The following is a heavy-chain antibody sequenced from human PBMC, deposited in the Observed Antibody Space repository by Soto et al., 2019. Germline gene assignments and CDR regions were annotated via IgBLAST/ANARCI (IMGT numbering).Heavy chain of an antibody. D-gene: IGHD3-10*01. J-gene: IGHJ5*02. Sequence: GGSLRLSCTASGFTLQNYAMAWVRQAPGKGLEWVSTLIGGHYGTAYSYSVKGRFTVSRDNSKNCLYLQMNSLGVEDTAMYFCAKGKSTGDIDWFDPWGQGSLVTVPS. CDR2: LIGGHYGT. CDR1: GFTLQNYA. CDR3: AKGKSTGDIDWFDP. V-gene: IGHV3-23*01.